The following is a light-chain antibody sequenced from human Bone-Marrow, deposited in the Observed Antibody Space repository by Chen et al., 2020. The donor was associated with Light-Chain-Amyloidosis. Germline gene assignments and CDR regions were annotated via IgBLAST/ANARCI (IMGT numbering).Light chain of an antibody. CDR2: DVS. V-gene: IGLV2-14*01. CDR1: SSDVGGYNY. CDR3: SSYSSGNTLV. Sequence: QSALTQPASVSGSPGQSITISCTGTSSDVGGYNYVSWYQQHPGKAPKLMIYDVSNRTSGFSNRFSGVKSGNTASLTISGLQAEDEADYYCSSYSSGNTLVFGGGTKLTVL. J-gene: IGLJ3*02.